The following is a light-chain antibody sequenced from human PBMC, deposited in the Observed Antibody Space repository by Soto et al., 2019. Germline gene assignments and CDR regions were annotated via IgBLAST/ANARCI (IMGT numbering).Light chain of an antibody. CDR3: QQYDLWGS. CDR2: AAS. V-gene: IGKV3-15*01. Sequence: EIVMTQSPVTLSVSPGDRVTLSCRASQSVSNAVAWYQQKYDQSPRLLIYAASTRATGVPERFWGSGSGTDFTLTICSMQSEDCAIYYCQQYDLWGSFGGGTRVEI. CDR1: QSVSNA. J-gene: IGKJ4*01.